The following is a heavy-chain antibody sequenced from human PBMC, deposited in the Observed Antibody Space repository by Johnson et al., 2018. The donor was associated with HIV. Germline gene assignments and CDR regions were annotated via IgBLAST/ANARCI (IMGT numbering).Heavy chain of an antibody. CDR1: GFTVSSNY. CDR2: IYSGGRT. Sequence: VQLVESGGGLVQPGGSLRLSCAASGFTVSSNYMSWVRQAPGTGLEWVSVIYSGGRTYCADSVKGRFTISRDNSKNTLYLQMNSLRAEDTAVYYCARDSPPWGARGDIWGQGTMVTVSS. J-gene: IGHJ3*02. V-gene: IGHV3-66*02. CDR3: ARDSPPWGARGDI. D-gene: IGHD1-26*01.